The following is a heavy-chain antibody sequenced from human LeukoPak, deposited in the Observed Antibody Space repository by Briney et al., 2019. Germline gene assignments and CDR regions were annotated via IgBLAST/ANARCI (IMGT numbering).Heavy chain of an antibody. Sequence: PGRSLRLSCAASGFTFDDYAMHWVRQAPGKGLEWVSGISWNSGSIGYADSVKGRFTIFRDNAKNSLYLQMNSLRAEDTALYYCAKDKVWDYYDSSGYYDYWGQGTLVTVSS. J-gene: IGHJ4*02. CDR2: ISWNSGSI. D-gene: IGHD3-22*01. V-gene: IGHV3-9*01. CDR1: GFTFDDYA. CDR3: AKDKVWDYYDSSGYYDY.